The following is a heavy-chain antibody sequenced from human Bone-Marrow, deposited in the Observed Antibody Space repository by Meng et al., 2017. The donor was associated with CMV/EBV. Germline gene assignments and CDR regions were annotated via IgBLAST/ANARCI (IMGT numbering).Heavy chain of an antibody. J-gene: IGHJ4*02. CDR2: ISGSGGST. D-gene: IGHD3-3*01. CDR1: GFSVSTYA. Sequence: AASGFSVSTYAMSWVRQAPGKGLEWVSTISGSGGSTYYADSVKGRFTISRDNSKNTLYLQMNSLRAEDTAVYYCAKDYTILEWFSDYWGQGTLVTVSS. CDR3: AKDYTILEWFSDY. V-gene: IGHV3-23*01.